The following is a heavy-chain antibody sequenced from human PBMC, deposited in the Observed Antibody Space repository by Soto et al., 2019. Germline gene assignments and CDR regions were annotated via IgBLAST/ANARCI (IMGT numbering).Heavy chain of an antibody. J-gene: IGHJ6*02. Sequence: QVQLVESGGGVVQPGRSLRLSCSASGFTFSNNAMDWVRQAPGKGLEWVEVISYDGSNKYIAESVKGRFTISRENSKNTRFLQMNSLRAEDTAVYYCARGTTTSAFSAMDVWGQGTMVTVSS. V-gene: IGHV3-30-3*01. CDR2: ISYDGSNK. CDR3: ARGTTTSAFSAMDV. CDR1: GFTFSNNA. D-gene: IGHD1-1*01.